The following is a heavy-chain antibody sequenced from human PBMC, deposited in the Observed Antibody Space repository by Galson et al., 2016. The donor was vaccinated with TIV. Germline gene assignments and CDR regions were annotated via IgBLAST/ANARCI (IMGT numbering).Heavy chain of an antibody. Sequence: SLRLSCAASGFTFTAYAMHWVRQAPGKGLEWVAVISYDGTNKYYADSVKGRFTISRDNSKNTLYLQMNSLRRVDTAVYYCASGLTIFGVVTTRNGMDVWGPGTTVTVSS. J-gene: IGHJ6*02. D-gene: IGHD3-3*01. CDR1: GFTFTAYA. CDR3: ASGLTIFGVVTTRNGMDV. CDR2: ISYDGTNK. V-gene: IGHV3-30-3*01.